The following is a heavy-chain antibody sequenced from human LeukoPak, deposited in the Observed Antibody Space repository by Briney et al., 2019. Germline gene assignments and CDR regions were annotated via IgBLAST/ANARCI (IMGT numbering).Heavy chain of an antibody. CDR1: GGSISSGAYY. V-gene: IGHV4-61*08. CDR3: ARQGRMYYNWFDP. J-gene: IGHJ5*02. D-gene: IGHD2-8*01. Sequence: PSETLSLTCTVSGGSISSGAYYWNWIRQHPGKGLEWIGYIYYSGSTNYNPSLKSRVTISVDTSKNQFSLKLSSVTAADTAVYYCARQGRMYYNWFDPWGQGTLVTVSS. CDR2: IYYSGST.